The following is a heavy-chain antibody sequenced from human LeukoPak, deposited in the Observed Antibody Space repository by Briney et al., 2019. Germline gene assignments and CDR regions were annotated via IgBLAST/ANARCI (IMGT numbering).Heavy chain of an antibody. CDR1: GFTFGSYG. V-gene: IGHV3-30*18. CDR3: AKTLLRINYYYGMDV. D-gene: IGHD4-17*01. Sequence: GGSLRLSCAASGFTFGSYGMHWVRQAPGKGLEWVAVISYVGSNKYYADSVKGRFTISRDNSKNTLYLQMNSLRAEDTAVYYCAKTLLRINYYYGMDVWGQGTTVTVSS. J-gene: IGHJ6*02. CDR2: ISYVGSNK.